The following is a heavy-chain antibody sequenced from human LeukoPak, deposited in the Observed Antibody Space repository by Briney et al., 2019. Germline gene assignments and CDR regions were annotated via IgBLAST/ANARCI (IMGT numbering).Heavy chain of an antibody. CDR2: INHSGST. V-gene: IGHV4-34*01. CDR1: GGSFSGYY. CDR3: ARVSGYDSLYYYYYYMDV. D-gene: IGHD5-12*01. Sequence: PSETLSLTCAVYGGSFSGYYWSWIRQPPGKGLEWIGEINHSGSTNYNPSLKSRVTISVDTSKNQFSLKLSSVTAADTAVYYCARVSGYDSLYYYYYYMDVWGKGTTVTVSS. J-gene: IGHJ6*03.